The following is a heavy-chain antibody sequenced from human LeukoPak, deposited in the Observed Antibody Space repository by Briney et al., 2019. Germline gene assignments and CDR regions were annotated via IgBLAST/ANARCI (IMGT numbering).Heavy chain of an antibody. CDR3: ARGGPYGWPYYFDY. CDR1: GFTFSSYG. J-gene: IGHJ4*02. CDR2: ISYDGSNK. V-gene: IGHV3-30*03. D-gene: IGHD2-15*01. Sequence: GRSLRLSCAASGFTFSSYGMHWVRQAPGKGLEWVAVISYDGSNKYYADSVKGRFTISRDDSKNSLYLQMNSLKTEDTAVYYCARGGPYGWPYYFDYWGQGTLVTVSS.